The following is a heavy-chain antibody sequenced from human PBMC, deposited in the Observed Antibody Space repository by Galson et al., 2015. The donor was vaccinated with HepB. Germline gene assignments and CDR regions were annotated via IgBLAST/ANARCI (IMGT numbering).Heavy chain of an antibody. D-gene: IGHD2-2*01. CDR1: GFTFSSYA. CDR2: ISSNGGST. Sequence: SLRLSCAASGFTFSSYAMHWVRQAPGKELEYVSAISSNGGSTYYADSVKGRFTISRDNSKNTLYLQMSSLRAEDTAVYYCVKPKYCSSTSCYARSGGLGLGPFGHFDYWGQGTLVTVSS. CDR3: VKPKYCSSTSCYARSGGLGLGPFGHFDY. V-gene: IGHV3-64D*06. J-gene: IGHJ4*02.